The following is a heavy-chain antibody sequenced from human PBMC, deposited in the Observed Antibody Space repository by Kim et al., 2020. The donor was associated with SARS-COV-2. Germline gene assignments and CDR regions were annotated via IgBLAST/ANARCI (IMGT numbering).Heavy chain of an antibody. V-gene: IGHV4-39*01. Sequence: GSTYYIPSLKSRVTISVDTSKNQFSLKLSSVTAADTAVYYCARLGTYFDYWGQGTLVTVSS. J-gene: IGHJ4*02. CDR2: GST. D-gene: IGHD7-27*01. CDR3: ARLGTYFDY.